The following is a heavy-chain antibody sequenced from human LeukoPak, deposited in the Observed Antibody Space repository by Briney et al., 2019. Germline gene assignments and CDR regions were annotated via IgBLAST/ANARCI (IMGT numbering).Heavy chain of an antibody. CDR2: IYYSGST. D-gene: IGHD4-17*01. J-gene: IGHJ4*02. CDR3: ARGDAGDYYFDY. V-gene: IGHV4-30-4*01. CDR1: GGSISSGDYY. Sequence: SENLSLTCTVSGGSISSGDYYWSWIRQPPGKGLEWIGYIYYSGSTYYNPSLKSRVTISVDTSKNQFSLKLSSVTAADTAVYYCARGDAGDYYFDYWGQGTLVTVSS.